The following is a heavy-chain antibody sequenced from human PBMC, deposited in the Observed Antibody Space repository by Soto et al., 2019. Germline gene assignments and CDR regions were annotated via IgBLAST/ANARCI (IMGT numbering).Heavy chain of an antibody. CDR2: INSDGSTT. CDR3: ARLIGDSWLDS. CDR1: GFTFSNYW. J-gene: IGHJ5*01. V-gene: IGHV3-74*01. D-gene: IGHD2-8*01. Sequence: GGSLRLSCAASGFTFSNYWMHWVRQTPGKGLVWVSRINSDGSTTRYADSVKGRITINADTSNNQLSLQLNSVTPDDTAVYYCARLIGDSWLDSWGQGTLVTVSS.